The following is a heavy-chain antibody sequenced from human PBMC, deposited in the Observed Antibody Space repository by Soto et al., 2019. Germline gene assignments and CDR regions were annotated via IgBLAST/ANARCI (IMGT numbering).Heavy chain of an antibody. CDR2: ISWNSGSI. CDR3: AKDYSVAGTGHGMDV. V-gene: IGHV3-9*01. J-gene: IGHJ6*02. Sequence: GGSLRLSCAASGFTFGDYAMHWVRQAPGKGLEWVSGISWNSGSIGYADSVKGRFTISRDDAKNSLYLQMNSLRAEDTAVYYCAKDYSVAGTGHGMDVWGQGTTVTVSS. D-gene: IGHD6-19*01. CDR1: GFTFGDYA.